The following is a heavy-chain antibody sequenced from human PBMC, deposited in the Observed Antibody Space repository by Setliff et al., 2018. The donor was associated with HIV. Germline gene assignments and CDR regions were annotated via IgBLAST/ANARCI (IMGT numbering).Heavy chain of an antibody. J-gene: IGHJ4*02. CDR1: GSSFTTYW. Sequence: GESLKISCKGSGSSFTTYWIGWVRQMPGKGLEWMGIIYSGDSDTRYSPSFQGQVTISADKSISTAYLQWSSLKASDTAMYYCATSPLGYCSGGSCSHYFDYWGPGTLVTVSS. D-gene: IGHD2-15*01. CDR2: IYSGDSDT. V-gene: IGHV5-51*01. CDR3: ATSPLGYCSGGSCSHYFDY.